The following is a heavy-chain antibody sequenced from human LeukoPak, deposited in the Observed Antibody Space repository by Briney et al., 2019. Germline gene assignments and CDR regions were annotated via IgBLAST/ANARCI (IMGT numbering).Heavy chain of an antibody. J-gene: IGHJ6*02. Sequence: GGSLRLSCAASGFTFSSYVMHWVRQAPGKGLEWVAVISYDGSNKYYADSVKGRFTISRDNSKNTLYLQMNSLRAEDTAVYYCAKDQAYCGGDCYSDYYYGMDVWGQGTTVTVSS. CDR2: ISYDGSNK. D-gene: IGHD2-21*02. V-gene: IGHV3-30*18. CDR1: GFTFSSYV. CDR3: AKDQAYCGGDCYSDYYYGMDV.